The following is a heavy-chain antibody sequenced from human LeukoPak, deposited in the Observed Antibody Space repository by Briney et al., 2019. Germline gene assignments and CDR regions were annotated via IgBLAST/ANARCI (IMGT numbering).Heavy chain of an antibody. CDR3: ARLAVDTAMVTGVYYFDY. J-gene: IGHJ4*02. Sequence: GESLKISCKGSGYSFTSYWIGWVRQMPGKGLEWMGIIYPGDSDTRYSPSFQGQVTISADKSISTAYLQWGSLKASDTAMYYCARLAVDTAMVTGVYYFDYWGQGTLVTVSS. D-gene: IGHD5-18*01. CDR1: GYSFTSYW. CDR2: IYPGDSDT. V-gene: IGHV5-51*01.